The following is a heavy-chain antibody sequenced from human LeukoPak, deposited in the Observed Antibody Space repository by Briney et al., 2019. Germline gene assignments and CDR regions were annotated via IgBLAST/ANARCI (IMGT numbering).Heavy chain of an antibody. D-gene: IGHD3-10*01. V-gene: IGHV1-2*02. J-gene: IGHJ4*02. CDR3: ARCSYYYGSGSYSSFDY. Sequence: ASVKVSCKASGYAFTGYYMHWVRQAPGQGLEWMGWINPNSGGTNYAQKFQGRVTMTRDTSISTAYMELSRLRSDDTAVYYCARCSYYYGSGSYSSFDYWGQGTLVTVSS. CDR2: INPNSGGT. CDR1: GYAFTGYY.